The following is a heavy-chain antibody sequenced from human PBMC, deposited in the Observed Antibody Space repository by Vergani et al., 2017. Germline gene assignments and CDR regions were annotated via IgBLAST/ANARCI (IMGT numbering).Heavy chain of an antibody. D-gene: IGHD2/OR15-2a*01. CDR2: ISGPGLST. J-gene: IGHJ5*01. CDR3: VKEKIDLGSYFWDS. CDR1: GFTFSNSA. Sequence: EVHLLESGGGLVQSGGSLRLSCAASGFTFSNSAVSWVRQAPGRGLAWVSSISGPGLSTYYADSVKVRFSISRDKSENTVFLQMHSLRAEDTAIYYCVKEKIDLGSYFWDSGRDGSLVADSS. V-gene: IGHV3-23*01.